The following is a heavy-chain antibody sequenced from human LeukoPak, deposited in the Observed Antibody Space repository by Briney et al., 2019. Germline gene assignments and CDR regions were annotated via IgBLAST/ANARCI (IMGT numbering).Heavy chain of an antibody. CDR3: AKAQRASPYSSSSPFDY. CDR1: GFTFSSYG. J-gene: IGHJ4*02. Sequence: GGSLRLSCAASGFTFSSYGMHWVRQAPGKGLEWVAVSQYDGSNKLHADSVKGRFTICRDNSKNTLYLQMNSLRAEDTAVYYCAKAQRASPYSSSSPFDYWGQGTLVTVSS. D-gene: IGHD6-13*01. CDR2: SQYDGSNK. V-gene: IGHV3-30*18.